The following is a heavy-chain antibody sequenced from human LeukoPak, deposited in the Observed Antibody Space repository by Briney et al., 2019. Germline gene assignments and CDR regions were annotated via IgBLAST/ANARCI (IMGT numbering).Heavy chain of an antibody. Sequence: SETLSLTCTVSGGSVSTSDYYWGWIRQTPGKGLEWIGDIFHNGKTNYNPSLKGRVTISIDTSNNQFSLRLPSVTAADTAVYYCARSRGYSYGRLDYWGQGTLVTVSS. V-gene: IGHV4-39*07. CDR2: IFHNGKT. CDR3: ARSRGYSYGRLDY. CDR1: GGSVSTSDYY. D-gene: IGHD5-18*01. J-gene: IGHJ4*02.